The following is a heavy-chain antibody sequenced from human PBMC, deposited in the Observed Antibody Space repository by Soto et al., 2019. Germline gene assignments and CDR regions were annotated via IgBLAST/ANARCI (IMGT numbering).Heavy chain of an antibody. V-gene: IGHV1-69*12. CDR1: GGTFRTSA. J-gene: IGHJ6*02. Sequence: QVQLVQSGAEVKKPGSSVKVSCKTSGGTFRTSAISWVRQAHGQGLEWMGGIMPVFPTPDYAQKFQGRVTSTADESTSTAYMALSSLGSEDTAVYYCARDKDRLQLGGKYYYIMDGWGQGTTVTVSS. D-gene: IGHD5-12*01. CDR3: ARDKDRLQLGGKYYYIMDG. CDR2: IMPVFPTP.